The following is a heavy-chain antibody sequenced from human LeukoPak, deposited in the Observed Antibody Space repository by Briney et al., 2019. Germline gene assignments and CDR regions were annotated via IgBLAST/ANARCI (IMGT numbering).Heavy chain of an antibody. J-gene: IGHJ4*02. CDR3: AGVIITHYFDY. CDR1: GYSISSGYY. D-gene: IGHD3-10*01. Sequence: PSETLSLTCAVSGYSISSGYYWGWIRQPPGKGLEWIGSIYHSGSTYYNPSLKSRVTISVDTSKNQFSLKLSSVTAADTAVYYCAGVIITHYFDYWGQGTLVTVSS. CDR2: IYHSGST. V-gene: IGHV4-38-2*01.